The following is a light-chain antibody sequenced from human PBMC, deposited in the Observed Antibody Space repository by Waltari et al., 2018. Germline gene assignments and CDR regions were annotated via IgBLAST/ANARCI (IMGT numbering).Light chain of an antibody. Sequence: ELVMPQSPATLPVSPGATAPPACRASQSVSSNLARYQQKPAQAPRLLIYVAATRATGIPARFSGSGSGTEFTLTISSLQSEDFAVYYCQQYNNWLPIFTFGPGTKVDIK. CDR3: QQYNNWLPIFT. J-gene: IGKJ3*01. V-gene: IGKV3-15*01. CDR1: QSVSSN. CDR2: VAA.